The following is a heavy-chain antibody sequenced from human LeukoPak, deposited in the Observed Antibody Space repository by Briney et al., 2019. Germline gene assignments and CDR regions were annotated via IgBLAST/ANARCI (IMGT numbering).Heavy chain of an antibody. V-gene: IGHV3-23*01. J-gene: IGHJ4*02. D-gene: IGHD5-12*01. CDR1: GFSVSSKY. CDR3: AKETGYSGYDYGDY. CDR2: ISGSGGST. Sequence: GGSLRLSCAASGFSVSSKYMSWVRQAPGKGLEWVSGISGSGGSTYYADSVKGRFTISRDNSKNTLYLQMNSLRAEDTAVYYCAKETGYSGYDYGDYWGQGTLVTVSS.